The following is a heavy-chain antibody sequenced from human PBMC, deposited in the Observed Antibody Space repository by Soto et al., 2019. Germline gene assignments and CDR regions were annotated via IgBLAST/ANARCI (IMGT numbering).Heavy chain of an antibody. J-gene: IGHJ4*02. CDR2: ISAHNGNT. D-gene: IGHD1-1*01. CDR1: GYDFTTYG. CDR3: ARGRYGDY. V-gene: IGHV1-18*01. Sequence: QDHLVQSGAEVKKPGASVKVSCRGSGYDFTTYGITWVRQAPGQGLEWMAWISAHNGNTDYAQKLQGRVTVTRDTSTSTAYMELRSLRSDDTAMYSCARGRYGDYWGQGALVTVSS.